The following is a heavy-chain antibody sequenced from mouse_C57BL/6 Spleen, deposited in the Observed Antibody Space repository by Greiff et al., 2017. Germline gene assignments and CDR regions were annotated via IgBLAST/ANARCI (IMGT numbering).Heavy chain of an antibody. J-gene: IGHJ3*01. V-gene: IGHV5-4*01. Sequence: EVQGVESGGGLVKPGGSLKLSCAASGFTFSSYVMSWVRQTPEKRLEWVATISDGGSYTYYPDNVKGRFTISRDNAKNNLYLQMSHLKSEDTAMYYCARDPITTVPWFAYWGQGTLVTVSA. CDR2: ISDGGSYT. D-gene: IGHD1-1*01. CDR3: ARDPITTVPWFAY. CDR1: GFTFSSYV.